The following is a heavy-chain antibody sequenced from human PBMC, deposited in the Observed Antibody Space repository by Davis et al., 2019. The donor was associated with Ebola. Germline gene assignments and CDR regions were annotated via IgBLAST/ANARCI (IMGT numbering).Heavy chain of an antibody. CDR1: GFTVRSTY. J-gene: IGHJ4*02. CDR3: ATTQWLREFDN. V-gene: IGHV3-53*05. D-gene: IGHD6-19*01. CDR2: IYDQST. Sequence: GGSLRLSCAASGFTVRSTYMSWVRQAPGKGLEWVSVIYDQSTAYADAVRGRFIISRDKSNNTLYLEMSSLRVDDTAVYYCATTQWLREFDNWGQGTLVTVSS.